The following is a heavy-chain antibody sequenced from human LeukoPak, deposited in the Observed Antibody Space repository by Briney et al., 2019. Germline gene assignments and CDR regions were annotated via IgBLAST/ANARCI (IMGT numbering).Heavy chain of an antibody. CDR3: ARSQQQLGPDY. D-gene: IGHD6-13*01. V-gene: IGHV3-21*01. Sequence: GGSLRLSCAASGFTFSSYSMNWVRQAPGKGLEWVSSISSSSSYIYYADSVKGRFTISRDNSKNTLCLQMSSLRAEDTAVYYCARSQQQLGPDYWGQGTLVTVSS. CDR1: GFTFSSYS. CDR2: ISSSSSYI. J-gene: IGHJ4*02.